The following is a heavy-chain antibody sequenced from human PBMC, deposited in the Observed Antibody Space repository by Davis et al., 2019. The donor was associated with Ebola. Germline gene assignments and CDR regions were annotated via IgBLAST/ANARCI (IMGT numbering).Heavy chain of an antibody. CDR3: ARCRVPAAIGPKYYYYYGMDV. CDR2: INHSGLT. D-gene: IGHD2-2*01. CDR1: GGSFSDDY. V-gene: IGHV4-34*01. J-gene: IGHJ6*02. Sequence: MPSETLSLTCAVHGGSFSDDYWSWIRQPPGKGLEWIGEINHSGLTNYNPSLKSRVTISVDTSKNQFSLKVSSVTAADTAVYYCARCRVPAAIGPKYYYYYGMDVWGQGTTVTVSS.